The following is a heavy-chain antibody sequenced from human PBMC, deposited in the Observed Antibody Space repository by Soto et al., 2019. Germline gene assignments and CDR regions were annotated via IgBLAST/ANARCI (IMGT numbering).Heavy chain of an antibody. Sequence: GGSLRLSCAASGFTFNTYGMHWVRQAPGKGLEWVAVISHDGTKKYYEDSVKGRFTISRDNSKSTLYLQMNSLRAEDTALYYCAKGNFENYPLLDYWGQGTLVTVSS. CDR1: GFTFNTYG. CDR3: AKGNFENYPLLDY. D-gene: IGHD3-10*01. CDR2: ISHDGTKK. V-gene: IGHV3-30*18. J-gene: IGHJ4*02.